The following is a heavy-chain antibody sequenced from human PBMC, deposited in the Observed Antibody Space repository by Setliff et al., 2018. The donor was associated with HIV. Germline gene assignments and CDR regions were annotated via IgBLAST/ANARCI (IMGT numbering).Heavy chain of an antibody. Sequence: GESLKISCKGSGYSFISYWIGWVRQMPGKGLEWMGIIYPSDSETRYSPSFQGQVTISADESISTAYLQWTSLKSSDTAIYFCARRKTGDPRHAFDVWGRGTMVTVSS. CDR2: IYPSDSET. CDR3: ARRKTGDPRHAFDV. V-gene: IGHV5-51*01. J-gene: IGHJ3*01. CDR1: GYSFISYW. D-gene: IGHD7-27*01.